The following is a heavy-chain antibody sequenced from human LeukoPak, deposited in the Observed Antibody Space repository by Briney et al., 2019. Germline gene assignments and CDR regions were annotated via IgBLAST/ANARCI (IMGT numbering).Heavy chain of an antibody. V-gene: IGHV1-69*13. CDR1: GGTFSSYA. D-gene: IGHD4-17*01. CDR2: IIPIFGTA. J-gene: IGHJ3*02. CDR3: ARNDYDGDDAFDI. Sequence: SVKVSCKASGGTFSSYAISWVRQAPGQGLEWMGGIIPIFGTANYAQKFQGRVTITADESTSTAYMELSSLRSEDTAVYYCARNDYDGDDAFDIWGRGTMVTVSS.